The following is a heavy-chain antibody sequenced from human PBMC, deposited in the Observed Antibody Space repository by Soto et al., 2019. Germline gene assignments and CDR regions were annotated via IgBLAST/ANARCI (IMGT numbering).Heavy chain of an antibody. J-gene: IGHJ6*02. Sequence: QVQLQESGPGLVKPSGTLSLTCAVSGGSISSSNWWSCVRQPPGKGLEWIGEIYPSGSTNYNASLNSRVTISVDKSKNQFSLKLSSVTAADTAVYYCARSPDSSGYYPRWYYYGMDVWGQGTTVTVSS. CDR2: IYPSGST. D-gene: IGHD3-22*01. CDR3: ARSPDSSGYYPRWYYYGMDV. V-gene: IGHV4-4*02. CDR1: GGSISSSNW.